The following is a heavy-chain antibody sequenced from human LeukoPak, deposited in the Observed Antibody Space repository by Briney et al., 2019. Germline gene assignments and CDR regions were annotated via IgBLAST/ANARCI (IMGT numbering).Heavy chain of an antibody. CDR3: ARTNTVYGDFDY. CDR1: GFTFSSYA. Sequence: PGGSLRLSCAASGFTFSSYAMSWVRQAPGKGLEWVSVIFPNGRTYHADSVKGRFTISRDTSKNVLLLQMNSLRADDTALYHCARTNTVYGDFDYWGQGVLVTVSS. D-gene: IGHD5/OR15-5a*01. J-gene: IGHJ4*02. CDR2: IFPNGRT. V-gene: IGHV3-23*05.